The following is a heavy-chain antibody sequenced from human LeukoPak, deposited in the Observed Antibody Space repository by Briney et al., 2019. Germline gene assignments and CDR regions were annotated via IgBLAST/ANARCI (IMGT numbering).Heavy chain of an antibody. CDR2: INPNSGAT. Sequence: ASVKVSCKASGYTFTDYYIHWVRQPPGQGLEWMGWINPNSGATNYAQKFQGRVTMTEDTSISTGYMELSRLRSDDTAVYYCARIRGGNNYHFDYWGQGTLVTVTS. CDR3: ARIRGGNNYHFDY. V-gene: IGHV1-2*02. J-gene: IGHJ4*02. D-gene: IGHD1-26*01. CDR1: GYTFTDYY.